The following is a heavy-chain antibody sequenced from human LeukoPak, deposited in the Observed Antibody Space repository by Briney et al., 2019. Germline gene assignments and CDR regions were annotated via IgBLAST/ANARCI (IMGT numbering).Heavy chain of an antibody. CDR1: GVSINSHY. CDR3: VVSPNQDFFDY. V-gene: IGHV4-4*09. J-gene: IGHJ4*02. CDR2: IYGSGRT. Sequence: SETLSLTCTVSGVSINSHYLNWIRQPPGKGLEWIGYIYGSGRTNYNRSLKSRVPMSVDTSKSQFSLNLNSLTAADTAVYYCVVSPNQDFFDYWGQGTLVTVSS.